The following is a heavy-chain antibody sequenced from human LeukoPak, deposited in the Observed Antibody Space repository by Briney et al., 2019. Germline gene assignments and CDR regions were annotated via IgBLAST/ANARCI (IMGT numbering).Heavy chain of an antibody. J-gene: IGHJ5*02. CDR3: ARGGNAFGP. Sequence: SETLSLTCTVSDGSISPYYWNWIRQPPGKGLEWIGYIHYSGSTSYKPSLKSRVTMSVDTSKNQFSLKVTSVTAADAAVYYCARGGNAFGPWGQGTVVTVSS. D-gene: IGHD4-23*01. CDR1: DGSISPYY. V-gene: IGHV4-59*01. CDR2: IHYSGST.